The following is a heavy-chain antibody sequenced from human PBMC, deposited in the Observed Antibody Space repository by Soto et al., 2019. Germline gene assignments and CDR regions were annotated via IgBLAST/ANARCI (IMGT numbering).Heavy chain of an antibody. D-gene: IGHD2-2*01. V-gene: IGHV1-18*01. J-gene: IGHJ4*02. CDR1: GYTFTSYG. CDR2: ISAYNGNT. Sequence: VKVSCKASGYTFTSYGISWVRQAPGQGLEWMGWISAYNGNTNYAQKLQGRVTMTTDTSTSTAYMELRSLRSDDTAVYYCARGDIVVVPAAHYFDYWGQGTLVTVSS. CDR3: ARGDIVVVPAAHYFDY.